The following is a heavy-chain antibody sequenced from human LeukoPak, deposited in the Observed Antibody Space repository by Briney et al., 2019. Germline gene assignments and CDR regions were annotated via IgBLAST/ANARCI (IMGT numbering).Heavy chain of an antibody. V-gene: IGHV4-38-2*02. CDR3: ARETRQDYPDAFDI. CDR1: GYSISSGYY. J-gene: IGHJ3*02. D-gene: IGHD4-11*01. CDR2: IYHSGST. Sequence: SETLSLTCTVSGYSISSGYYWGWIRQPPGKGLEWIGSIYHSGSTYYYPSLKSRVTISVDTSKNQFSLKLSSVTAADTAVYYCARETRQDYPDAFDIWGQGTMDTVSS.